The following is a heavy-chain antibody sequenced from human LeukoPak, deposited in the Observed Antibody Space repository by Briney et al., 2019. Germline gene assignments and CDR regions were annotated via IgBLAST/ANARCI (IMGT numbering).Heavy chain of an antibody. J-gene: IGHJ6*03. V-gene: IGHV4-59*01. CDR2: IYYSGST. CDR3: ASTYYYDSSGYYRQYYYYYYMDV. D-gene: IGHD3-22*01. Sequence: SETLSLTCTVSGGSISSYYWSWIRQPPGKGLEWIGYIYYSGSTNYKPSLKSRVTISVDTSKNQFSLKLSSVTAADTAVYYCASTYYYDSSGYYRQYYYYYYMDVWGKGTTVTVSS. CDR1: GGSISSYY.